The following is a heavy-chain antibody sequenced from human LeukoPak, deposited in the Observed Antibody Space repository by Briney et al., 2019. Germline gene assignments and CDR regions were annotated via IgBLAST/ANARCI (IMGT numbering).Heavy chain of an antibody. CDR2: FYSTGST. Sequence: PSETLSLTCTVSGGSISSYYWTWIRQPAGKGLEWNGRFYSTGSTNYNPSLKSRVTMSVDTSKNQFSLKLSSVTAADTAVYYCARDQYSGSLDYWGQGTLVTVSS. CDR3: ARDQYSGSLDY. CDR1: GGSISSYY. D-gene: IGHD1-26*01. V-gene: IGHV4-4*07. J-gene: IGHJ4*02.